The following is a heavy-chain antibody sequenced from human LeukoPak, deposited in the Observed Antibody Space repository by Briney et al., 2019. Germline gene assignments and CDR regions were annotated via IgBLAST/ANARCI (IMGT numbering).Heavy chain of an antibody. CDR2: ISAYNGNT. CDR3: ARDFEDLEYSSSLDFDY. V-gene: IGHV1-18*01. D-gene: IGHD6-6*01. J-gene: IGHJ4*02. CDR1: GYTFTSYG. Sequence: EASVKVSCKASGYTFTSYGISWVRQAPGQGLEWMGWISAYNGNTNYAQKLQGRVTMTTDTSTSTAYMELRSLRSDDTAVYYCARDFEDLEYSSSLDFDYWGQGTLVTVSS.